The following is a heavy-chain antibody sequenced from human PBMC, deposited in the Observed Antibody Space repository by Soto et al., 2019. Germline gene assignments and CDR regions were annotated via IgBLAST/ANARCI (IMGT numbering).Heavy chain of an antibody. J-gene: IGHJ5*02. CDR3: AKENDFWSRYIWFDP. Sequence: EVRLLESGGGLVQPGGSLRLSCAASGFTFSSYAMSWVRQAPGKGLEWVSGISGSNNSTYYADFVKGRFTISRDTSKKTPFLQMGGLRAEDTAVYYCAKENDFWSRYIWFDPWGQGTLVTVSS. CDR2: ISGSNNST. V-gene: IGHV3-23*01. D-gene: IGHD3-3*01. CDR1: GFTFSSYA.